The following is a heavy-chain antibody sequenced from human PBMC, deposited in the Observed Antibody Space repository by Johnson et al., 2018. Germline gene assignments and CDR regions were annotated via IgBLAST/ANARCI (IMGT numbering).Heavy chain of an antibody. D-gene: IGHD3-3*01. Sequence: VQLVETGGGVVQPGRSLRLSCAASGFTFSSYGMHWVRQAPGKGLEWVAVISYDGSNKYYADSVKGRFTISRDNSKNTLYLKMNSLRAEDTAVYYCAKDQSPGVGVDPFDIWGQGTMVTVSS. V-gene: IGHV3-30*18. CDR3: AKDQSPGVGVDPFDI. CDR1: GFTFSSYG. J-gene: IGHJ3*02. CDR2: ISYDGSNK.